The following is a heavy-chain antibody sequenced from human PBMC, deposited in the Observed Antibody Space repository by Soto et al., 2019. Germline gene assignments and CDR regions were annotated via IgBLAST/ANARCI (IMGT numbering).Heavy chain of an antibody. CDR3: ARDSPQNTYAHNWFDP. Sequence: QVQLVESGGGLVKPGGSLRLSCAASGFTFSDYYMSWIRQAPGKGLEGVSYISSSGTNIYYADSVKGRFTFSRDNAKNSLYLQMNSLKAEDTAVYYCARDSPQNTYAHNWFDPWGQGTLVTVSS. J-gene: IGHJ5*02. D-gene: IGHD2-2*01. CDR1: GFTFSDYY. V-gene: IGHV3-11*01. CDR2: ISSSGTNI.